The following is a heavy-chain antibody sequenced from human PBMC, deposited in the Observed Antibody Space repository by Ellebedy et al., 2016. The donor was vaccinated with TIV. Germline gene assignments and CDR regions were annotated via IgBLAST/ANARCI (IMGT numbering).Heavy chain of an antibody. CDR2: IKQDGSEK. J-gene: IGHJ4*02. Sequence: GESLKISXAASGFTFSSYWMSWVRQAPGKGLEWVANIKQDGSEKYYVDSVKGRFTISRDNAKNLLYLQMNSLRAEDTAVYYCARDHSGSNAFDYWGQGTLVTVSS. CDR1: GFTFSSYW. CDR3: ARDHSGSNAFDY. D-gene: IGHD3-10*01. V-gene: IGHV3-7*01.